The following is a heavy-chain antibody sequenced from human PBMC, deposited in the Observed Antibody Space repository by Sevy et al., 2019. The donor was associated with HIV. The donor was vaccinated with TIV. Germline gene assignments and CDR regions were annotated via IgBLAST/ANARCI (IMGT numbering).Heavy chain of an antibody. V-gene: IGHV1-2*06. CDR2: IFPNSGVT. CDR1: GYTVTDEY. D-gene: IGHD1-7*01. Sequence: ASVKVSCKASGYTVTDEYLHWVRQAPGQGLEWIGRIFPNSGVTKSAQRFRGRVTMTRDTSISTAYMELSGLRSDDTAVYYCARDAGGGTTNSGLDVWGQGTTVTVSS. CDR3: ARDAGGGTTNSGLDV. J-gene: IGHJ6*02.